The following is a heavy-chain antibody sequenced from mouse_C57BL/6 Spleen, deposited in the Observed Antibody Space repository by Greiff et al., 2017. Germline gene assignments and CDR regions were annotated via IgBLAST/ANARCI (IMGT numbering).Heavy chain of an antibody. CDR1: GFNIKDDY. CDR3: TTGYDGYYYFDY. J-gene: IGHJ2*01. D-gene: IGHD2-3*01. CDR2: IDPENGDT. V-gene: IGHV14-4*01. Sequence: EVKLVESGAELVRPGASVKLSCTASGFNIKDDYMHWVKQRPEQGLEWIGWIDPENGDTEYASKFQGKATITADTSSNTAYLQLSSLTSEDTAVYYCTTGYDGYYYFDYWGQGTTLTVSS.